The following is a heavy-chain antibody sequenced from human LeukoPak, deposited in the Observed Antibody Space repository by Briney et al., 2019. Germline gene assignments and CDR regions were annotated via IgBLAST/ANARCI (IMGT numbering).Heavy chain of an antibody. CDR3: ARGRQQLAY. CDR1: GGSISSYY. CDR2: IYYSGST. Sequence: SETLSLTCTVSGGSISSYYWSWIRQPPGKGLEWIGYIYYSGSTNYNPSLKSRVTISVDTSKNQFSLKLSSVTVADTAVYYCARGRQQLAYWGQGTLVTVSS. V-gene: IGHV4-59*01. D-gene: IGHD6-13*01. J-gene: IGHJ4*02.